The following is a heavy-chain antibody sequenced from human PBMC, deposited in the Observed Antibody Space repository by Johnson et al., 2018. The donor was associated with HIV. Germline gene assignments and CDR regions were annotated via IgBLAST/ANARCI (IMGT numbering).Heavy chain of an antibody. Sequence: VQLVESGGGLVKPGGSLRLSCAASGFTFTNAWMSWVRQAPGKGLEWVGRIKSKADGGTTDYAAPVKGRFTISRDDSKNTQYLQMNSLKTEDTGTYYCSREKEIVVVIAHRGAFDIWGQGTMVTVSS. V-gene: IGHV3-15*01. CDR2: IKSKADGGTT. D-gene: IGHD2-21*01. CDR1: GFTFTNAW. CDR3: SREKEIVVVIAHRGAFDI. J-gene: IGHJ3*02.